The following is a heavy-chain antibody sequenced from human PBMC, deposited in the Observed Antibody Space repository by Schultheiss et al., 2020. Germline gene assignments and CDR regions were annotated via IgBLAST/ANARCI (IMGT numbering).Heavy chain of an antibody. CDR1: GGSISSSSYY. J-gene: IGHJ6*02. D-gene: IGHD6-13*01. Sequence: SATLSLTCTVSGGSISSSSYYWGWIRQPPGKGLEWIGHIYYNGSTNYNPSLKSRVTISVDTSKNQFSLKLSSVTAADTAVYYCATGYSSSWYVVGHSYYGMDVWGQGTTVTGSS. CDR3: ATGYSSSWYVVGHSYYGMDV. V-gene: IGHV4-39*07. CDR2: IYYNGST.